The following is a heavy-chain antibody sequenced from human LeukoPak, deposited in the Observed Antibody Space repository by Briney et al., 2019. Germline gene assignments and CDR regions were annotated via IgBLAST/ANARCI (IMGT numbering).Heavy chain of an antibody. V-gene: IGHV3-23*01. J-gene: IGHJ5*02. D-gene: IGHD3-16*01. Sequence: GGSLRLSCAASGFTFNSYAMSWVRQAPGKGLEWVSCISGSTGSTYYADSVKGRFTISRDNSKNTLYLQMNSLRAEDTAVYYCARGGRRNWFDPWGQGTLVTVSS. CDR1: GFTFNSYA. CDR2: ISGSTGST. CDR3: ARGGRRNWFDP.